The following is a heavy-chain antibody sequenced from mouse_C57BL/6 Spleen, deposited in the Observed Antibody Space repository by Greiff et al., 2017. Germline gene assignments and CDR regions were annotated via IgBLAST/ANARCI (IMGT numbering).Heavy chain of an antibody. CDR1: GYTFTSYW. J-gene: IGHJ4*01. CDR3: ARSPMIKGAMDY. Sequence: QVQLQQPGAELVKPGASVKLSCKASGYTFTSYWMQWVNQRPGQGLEWIGEIDPSDSYTNYNQKFKGKATLTVDTSSSTAYMQLSSLTSEDSAVYYCARSPMIKGAMDYWGQGTSVTVSS. CDR2: IDPSDSYT. D-gene: IGHD2-4*01. V-gene: IGHV1-50*01.